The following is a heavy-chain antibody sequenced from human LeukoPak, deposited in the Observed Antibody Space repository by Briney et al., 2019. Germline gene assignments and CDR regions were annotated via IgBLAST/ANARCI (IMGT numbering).Heavy chain of an antibody. V-gene: IGHV3-23*01. CDR2: ISGSGGST. Sequence: GGSLRLSCAASGFTFSSYAMSWVRQAPGKGLEWVSAISGSGGSTYADSVKGRFTISRDNSKNTLYLQMNSLRAEDTAVYYCAKAGGTYYYDSSGCNRLDYWGQGTLVTVSS. CDR3: AKAGGTYYYDSSGCNRLDY. D-gene: IGHD3-22*01. CDR1: GFTFSSYA. J-gene: IGHJ4*02.